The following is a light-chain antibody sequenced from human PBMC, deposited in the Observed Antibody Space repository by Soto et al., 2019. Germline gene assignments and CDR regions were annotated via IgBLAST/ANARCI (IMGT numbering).Light chain of an antibody. CDR3: QLYGRSPRYT. J-gene: IGKJ2*01. Sequence: EIVLMQSPGTLSLSPWERVALSCRASQTVDTNYLAWYQQKPGQAPRLLIYSVSRRATGIPDRFSGSGSGTDFTLTISSLEPEDFAVYYCQLYGRSPRYTFGQGIKLEIK. CDR2: SVS. V-gene: IGKV3-20*01. CDR1: QTVDTNY.